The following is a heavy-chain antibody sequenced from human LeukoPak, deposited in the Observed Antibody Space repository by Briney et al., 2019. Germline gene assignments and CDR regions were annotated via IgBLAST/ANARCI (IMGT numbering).Heavy chain of an antibody. Sequence: PGGSLRLSCAASGFTFSDYYMSWVRQAPGKGLEWVSYISSSSSNIYYADSVKGRFTISRDNAKNSLYLQMNSLRAEDTAVYYCARVGIRIYSNYYYMDVWGKGTTVTVSS. V-gene: IGHV3-11*04. J-gene: IGHJ6*03. CDR3: ARVGIRIYSNYYYMDV. CDR1: GFTFSDYY. D-gene: IGHD4-11*01. CDR2: ISSSSSNI.